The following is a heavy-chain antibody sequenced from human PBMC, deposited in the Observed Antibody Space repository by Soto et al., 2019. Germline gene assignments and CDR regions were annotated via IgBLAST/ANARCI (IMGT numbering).Heavy chain of an antibody. CDR3: ARSRKSIVVVVAATWIYFDY. Sequence: GGSLRLSCAASGFTFSSYAMHWVRQAPGKGLEWVAVISYDGSNKYYADSVKGRFTISRDNSKNTLYLQMNSLRAEDTAVYYCARSRKSIVVVVAATWIYFDYWGQGTLVTVSS. D-gene: IGHD2-15*01. CDR1: GFTFSSYA. V-gene: IGHV3-30-3*01. J-gene: IGHJ4*02. CDR2: ISYDGSNK.